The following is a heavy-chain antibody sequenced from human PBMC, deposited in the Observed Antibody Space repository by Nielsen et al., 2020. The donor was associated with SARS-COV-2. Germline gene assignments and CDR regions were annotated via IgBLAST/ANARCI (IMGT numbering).Heavy chain of an antibody. CDR2: IYYRSKWYN. Sequence: SETLSLTCAISGDSVSSNSAAWNWIRQSPSRGLEWLGRIYYRSKWYNDHAVSVKSRITINPDTSKNQFSLQLNSVTPEDTAVYYCARAIWSDLGYYYGVDVWGQGTTVTVSS. CDR3: ARAIWSDLGYYYGVDV. CDR1: GDSVSSNSAA. V-gene: IGHV6-1*01. J-gene: IGHJ6*02. D-gene: IGHD3-3*01.